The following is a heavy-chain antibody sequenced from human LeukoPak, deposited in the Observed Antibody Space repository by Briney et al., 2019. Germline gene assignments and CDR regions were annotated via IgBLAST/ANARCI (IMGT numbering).Heavy chain of an antibody. CDR1: GFTFSSYS. V-gene: IGHV3-21*01. Sequence: PGGSLRLSCAASGFTFSSYSMNWVRQAPGKGLEWVSSISSSNSYIYYADSVKGRFTISRDTAKNSLYLQMNSLRAEDTAVYYCARSIGENYYFDYWGQGTLVTVSS. D-gene: IGHD2-15*01. CDR2: ISSSNSYI. J-gene: IGHJ4*02. CDR3: ARSIGENYYFDY.